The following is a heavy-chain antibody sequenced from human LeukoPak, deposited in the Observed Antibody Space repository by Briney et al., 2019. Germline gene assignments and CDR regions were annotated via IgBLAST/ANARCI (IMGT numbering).Heavy chain of an antibody. CDR3: TGFGRFGGTFFY. J-gene: IGHJ4*02. CDR1: GGSLSSYY. CDR2: IYFSGGT. V-gene: IGHV4-59*03. D-gene: IGHD3-10*01. Sequence: PPETLSLTCTVSGGSLSSYYWSWIRQPPGEGLWWIWYIYFSGGTTHTPPLKSRVTISVHTTMKQSSLKLSSVAAADTAGYYFTGFGRFGGTFFYWGEGALVTVS.